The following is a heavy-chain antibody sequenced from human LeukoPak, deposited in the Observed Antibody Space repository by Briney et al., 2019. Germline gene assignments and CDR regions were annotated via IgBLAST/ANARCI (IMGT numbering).Heavy chain of an antibody. CDR1: GYTFTGYY. Sequence: ASVKVSCKASGYTFTGYYMHWVRQAPGQGLEWMGWINPNSGGTNYAQKFQGRVTMTRDTSISTAYMELSRLRSDDTAVYYCARDRVAVAAYNWFDPWGQGTLVTVSS. CDR2: INPNSGGT. CDR3: ARDRVAVAAYNWFDP. V-gene: IGHV1-2*02. J-gene: IGHJ5*02. D-gene: IGHD6-19*01.